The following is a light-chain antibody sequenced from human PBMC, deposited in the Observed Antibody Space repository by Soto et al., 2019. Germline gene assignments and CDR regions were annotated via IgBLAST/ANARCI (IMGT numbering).Light chain of an antibody. CDR3: QQYNNWPRT. Sequence: VMTQSPATLSVSPGESATLSCRASQSISNNLAWYQQKPGQAPRLLMYDASTRATDIPDRFSGSGSGAEFTLTISSLQSEDLAVYYCQQYNNWPRTFGQGTKVEVK. CDR2: DAS. V-gene: IGKV3-15*01. J-gene: IGKJ1*01. CDR1: QSISNN.